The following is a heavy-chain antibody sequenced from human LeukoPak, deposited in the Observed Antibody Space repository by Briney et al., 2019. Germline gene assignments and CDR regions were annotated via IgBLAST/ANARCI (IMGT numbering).Heavy chain of an antibody. Sequence: KASETLSLTCTVSGGSISSGDYYWSWIRQPPGKGLEWIGYIYHSGSTYYNPSLKSRVTISVDRSKNQFSLKLSSVTAADTAVYYCARGATIGIYFDYWGQGTLVTVSS. CDR3: ARGATIGIYFDY. CDR2: IYHSGST. D-gene: IGHD5-12*01. CDR1: GGSISSGDYY. V-gene: IGHV4-30-2*01. J-gene: IGHJ4*02.